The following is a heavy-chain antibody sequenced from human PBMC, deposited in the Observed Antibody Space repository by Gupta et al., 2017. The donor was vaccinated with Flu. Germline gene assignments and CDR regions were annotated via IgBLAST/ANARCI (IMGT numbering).Heavy chain of an antibody. V-gene: IGHV3-33*01. CDR1: GFTFSSYG. D-gene: IGHD3-22*01. CDR2: IWYEGSNK. CDR3: ARDLEGGITRIEGAAFGI. J-gene: IGHJ3*02. Sequence: QVQLVESGGGVVQPGRSLRLSCAASGFTFSSYGMHGVRQAPGKGLEGVAVIWYEGSNKSYADSVKGRCTISRDNSKNTLERQMNNLRAEETGVYYRARDLEGGITRIEGAAFGIWRQGTMVTVSS.